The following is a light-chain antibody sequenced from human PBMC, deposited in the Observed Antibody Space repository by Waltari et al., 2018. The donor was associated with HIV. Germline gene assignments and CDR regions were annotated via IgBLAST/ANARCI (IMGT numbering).Light chain of an antibody. Sequence: HSALTQPASVSGSPGQSITISCTGTSSDVGNYNLVSWYQQHPGKAPQPIIYEVTKRPSGISNRFSGSKSGNTASLTISVLQAEDEADYYCCSYAGSPYVLGSGTKVTVL. CDR3: CSYAGSPYV. CDR1: SSDVGNYNL. J-gene: IGLJ1*01. V-gene: IGLV2-23*02. CDR2: EVT.